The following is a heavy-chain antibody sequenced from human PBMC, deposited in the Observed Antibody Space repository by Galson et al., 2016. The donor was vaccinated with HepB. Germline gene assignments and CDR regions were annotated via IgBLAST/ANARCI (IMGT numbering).Heavy chain of an antibody. Sequence: SETLSLTCTVSSGSITNYYWSWFRQPPGKGLEWLAFIFHRGTTYSNPSLRGRVSISLDTSRNQFSLRLTSVTAADTAVYYCATTDGDFWGQGTMVTVSS. CDR1: SGSITNYY. D-gene: IGHD5-24*01. CDR2: IFHRGTT. J-gene: IGHJ3*01. V-gene: IGHV4-59*12. CDR3: ATTDGDF.